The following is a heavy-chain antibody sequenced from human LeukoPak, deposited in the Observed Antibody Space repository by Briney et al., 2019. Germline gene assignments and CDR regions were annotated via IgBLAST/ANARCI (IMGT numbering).Heavy chain of an antibody. CDR1: GFIFRNYA. J-gene: IGHJ4*02. V-gene: IGHV3-23*01. CDR2: ITGSGDTT. CDR3: VKWGDYDILTGYYVPDF. Sequence: PGASLRLSCAASGFIFRNYAMSWVRQAPGKGLEWLSAITGSGDTTYYADSVKGRFTISRDNSKNALYVEMNTLRAEDTAVYYCVKWGDYDILTGYYVPDFWGQGTLVTVSS. D-gene: IGHD3-9*01.